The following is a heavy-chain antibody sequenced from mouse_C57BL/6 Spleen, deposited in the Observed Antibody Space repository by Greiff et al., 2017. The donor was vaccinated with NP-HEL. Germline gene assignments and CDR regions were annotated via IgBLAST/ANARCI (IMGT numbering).Heavy chain of an antibody. D-gene: IGHD1-1*01. V-gene: IGHV1-82*01. CDR2: IYPGDGDT. CDR1: GYAFSSSW. CDR3: ARWVYGSSYAMDY. Sequence: QVQLQQSGPELVKPGASVKISCKASGYAFSSSWMNWVKQRPGKGLEWIGRIYPGDGDTNYNGKFKGKATLTADKSSSTAYMQLSSLTSEESAVYFCARWVYGSSYAMDYWGQGTSVTVSS. J-gene: IGHJ4*01.